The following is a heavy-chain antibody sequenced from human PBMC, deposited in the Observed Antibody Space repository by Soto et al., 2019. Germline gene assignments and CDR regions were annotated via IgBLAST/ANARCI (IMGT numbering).Heavy chain of an antibody. Sequence: EVQLVESGGGLVQPGGSLRLSCAASGFTVSTKYMSWVRQAPGKGLEWVSLIQSGGSTYYAGSVECRFTISRAKSEKMLFLQMNSLRGEDTAMYYCTRGDVYCVVVGCYGVPMDVWGKGTTVTVSA. D-gene: IGHD2-15*01. J-gene: IGHJ6*04. CDR1: GFTVSTKY. CDR2: IQSGGST. CDR3: TRGDVYCVVVGCYGVPMDV. V-gene: IGHV3-66*01.